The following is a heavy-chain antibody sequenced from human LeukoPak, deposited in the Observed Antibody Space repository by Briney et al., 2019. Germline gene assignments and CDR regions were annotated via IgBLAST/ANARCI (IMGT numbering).Heavy chain of an antibody. CDR3: ARTAGRTFDY. J-gene: IGHJ4*02. CDR2: INPSGGST. CDR1: GYTFTSYG. V-gene: IGHV1-46*01. D-gene: IGHD6-6*01. Sequence: ASVKVSCKASGYTFTSYGISWVRQAPGQGLEWMGIINPSGGSTSYAQKFQGRVTMTRDTSTSTVYMELSSLRSEDTAVYYCARTAGRTFDYWGQGILVTVSS.